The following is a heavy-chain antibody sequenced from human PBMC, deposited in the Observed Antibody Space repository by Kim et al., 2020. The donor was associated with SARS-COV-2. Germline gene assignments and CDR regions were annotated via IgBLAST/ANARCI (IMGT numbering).Heavy chain of an antibody. CDR2: MNPNSGNT. CDR1: GYTFTSYD. Sequence: ASVKVSCKASGYTFTSYDINWVRQATGQGLEWMGWMNPNSGNTGYAQKFQGRVTMTRNTSISTAYMELSSLRSEDTAVYYCARVVGAYSSSWYVNYYYGMDGWGQGTTVTVSS. CDR3: ARVVGAYSSSWYVNYYYGMDG. J-gene: IGHJ6*02. V-gene: IGHV1-8*01. D-gene: IGHD6-13*01.